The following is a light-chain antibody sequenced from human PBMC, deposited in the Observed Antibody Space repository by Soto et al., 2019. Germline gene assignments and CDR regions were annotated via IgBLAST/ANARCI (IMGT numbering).Light chain of an antibody. CDR1: QSISSW. CDR2: KAS. Sequence: DIQMTPSPSTLSASVGDRVTITCRASQSISSWLAWYQQKPGNAPKLLIYKASSLESGVPSRFSGRGYGTEFPLPLSSLQPDDVASYYCQQYNSLWTFRQGTKGEIK. CDR3: QQYNSLWT. V-gene: IGKV1-5*03. J-gene: IGKJ1*01.